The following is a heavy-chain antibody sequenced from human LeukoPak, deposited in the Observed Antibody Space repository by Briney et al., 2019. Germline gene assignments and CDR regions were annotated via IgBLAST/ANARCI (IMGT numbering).Heavy chain of an antibody. V-gene: IGHV4-59*10. D-gene: IGHD3-9*01. CDR1: GGSFSGYY. J-gene: IGHJ4*02. Sequence: SETLSLTCAVYGGSFSGYYWSWTRQPPGKGLEWIGRIHASGSTDYNPSLRSRVTMSVDTSKNQFSLKLISMTAADTAVYYCARPTIFEYYFEYWGQGTLVTVSS. CDR2: IHASGST. CDR3: ARPTIFEYYFEY.